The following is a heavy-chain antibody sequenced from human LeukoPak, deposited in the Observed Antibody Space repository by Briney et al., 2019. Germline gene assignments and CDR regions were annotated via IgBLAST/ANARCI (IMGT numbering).Heavy chain of an antibody. J-gene: IGHJ3*01. V-gene: IGHV3-30*03. CDR2: VSNDGSNQ. CDR3: ARGPDPVVRGPRRAFDL. D-gene: IGHD3-10*01. Sequence: GGSLRLSCAASGFTFSSYSMNWVRQAPGKGLEWVSVVSNDGSNQDYTDSVKGRFIISRDDSKSTVYLQMNSLRVDDTAMYYCARGPDPVVRGPRRAFDLWGQGTMVTASS. CDR1: GFTFSSYS.